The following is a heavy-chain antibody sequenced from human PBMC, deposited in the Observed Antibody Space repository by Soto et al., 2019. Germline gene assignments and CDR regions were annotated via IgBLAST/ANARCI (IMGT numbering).Heavy chain of an antibody. CDR2: ISYDGSNK. CDR3: ARNTVTTGFRDYYYYGMDV. V-gene: IGHV3-30-3*01. Sequence: GGSLRLSCAASGFTFSSYAMHWVRQAPGKGLEWVAVISYDGSNKYYADSVKGRFTISRDNSKNTLYLQMNSLRAEDTAVYYCARNTVTTGFRDYYYYGMDVWGQGTTVTVSS. D-gene: IGHD4-17*01. CDR1: GFTFSSYA. J-gene: IGHJ6*02.